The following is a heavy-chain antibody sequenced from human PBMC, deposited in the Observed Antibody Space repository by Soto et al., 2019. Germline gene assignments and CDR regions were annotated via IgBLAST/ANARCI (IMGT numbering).Heavy chain of an antibody. V-gene: IGHV3-64*01. Sequence: EVQLAESGGGLAQPGGSLRLSCAASGFTLSGYAMDWVRQAPGKGLEYVSGISSNGVGTYYPKSVQGRFTISRDNSKNTVYLQMGSLRPEDMAVYYCARRARPDFYYMDVWGKGTTVTVSS. CDR1: GFTLSGYA. D-gene: IGHD6-6*01. J-gene: IGHJ6*03. CDR3: ARRARPDFYYMDV. CDR2: ISSNGVGT.